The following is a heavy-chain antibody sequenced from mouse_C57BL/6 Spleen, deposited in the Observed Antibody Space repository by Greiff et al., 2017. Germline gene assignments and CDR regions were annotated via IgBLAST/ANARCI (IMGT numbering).Heavy chain of an antibody. D-gene: IGHD1-1*01. J-gene: IGHJ1*03. CDR3: TKAPLDYGSSYRYFDV. CDR1: GYTFTDYE. Sequence: QVQLQQSGAELVRPGASVTLSCKASGYTFTDYEMHWVKQTPVHGLEWIGAIDPETGGTAYNQKFKGKAILTADKSSSTAYMELRSLTSEDSAVYYCTKAPLDYGSSYRYFDVWGTGTTVTVSS. V-gene: IGHV1-15*01. CDR2: IDPETGGT.